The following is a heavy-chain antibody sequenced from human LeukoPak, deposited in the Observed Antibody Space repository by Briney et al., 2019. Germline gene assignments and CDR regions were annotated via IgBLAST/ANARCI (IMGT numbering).Heavy chain of an antibody. CDR1: GLTLSNAW. CDR2: IKSTTDGGTA. J-gene: IGHJ4*02. V-gene: IGHV3-15*01. Sequence: GGSLRLFCAVSGLTLSNAWMSWVRQAPGKGLEWVGRIKSTTDGGTAGYAAPVKGRFTISRDDSKNTLYLQMNSLKTEDTAVYYCATVLNPAYFDYWGQGTLVTVSS. CDR3: ATVLNPAYFDY.